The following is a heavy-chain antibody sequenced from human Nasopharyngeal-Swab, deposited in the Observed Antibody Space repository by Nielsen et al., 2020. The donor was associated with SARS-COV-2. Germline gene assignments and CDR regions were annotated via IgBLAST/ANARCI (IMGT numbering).Heavy chain of an antibody. V-gene: IGHV3-11*06. Sequence: GEALKISWAASGFTFSYYYMSWIRQAPGEGLKWVSYISSSSTTTNYADSVKGRFTISRDNAKNSLYLQMNSLRAEDTAVYYCARSATGDYNDYWGHGTLVTVSS. D-gene: IGHD4-17*01. CDR2: ISSSSTTT. CDR3: ARSATGDYNDY. CDR1: GFTFSYYY. J-gene: IGHJ4*01.